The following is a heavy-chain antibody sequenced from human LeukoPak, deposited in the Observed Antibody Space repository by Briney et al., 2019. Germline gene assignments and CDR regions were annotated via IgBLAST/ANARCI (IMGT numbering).Heavy chain of an antibody. J-gene: IGHJ4*02. Sequence: SETLSLTCTVSGGSISSYYWSWIRQPPGKGLEWLGYIYYSGSTNYNPSLKSRVTISVDTSKNQFSLNLSSVTAADTAVYYCARGASGYDRGPWSDWGQGTLVTVSS. CDR1: GGSISSYY. D-gene: IGHD5-12*01. CDR2: IYYSGST. V-gene: IGHV4-59*01. CDR3: ARGASGYDRGPWSD.